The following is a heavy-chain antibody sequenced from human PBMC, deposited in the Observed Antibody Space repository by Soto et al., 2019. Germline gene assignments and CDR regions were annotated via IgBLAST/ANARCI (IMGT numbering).Heavy chain of an antibody. V-gene: IGHV3-30*18. J-gene: IGHJ4*02. Sequence: QVQLVESGGGVVQPGRSLRLSCVASGFTFSSYGMHWVRQAPGKGLEWVAVISYDGSNKYYEDSVKGRFTISRDNSKNTLYLQMNSLRAEDTAVYYCAKGYSGYDTQLLYWGQGTLVTVSS. D-gene: IGHD5-12*01. CDR3: AKGYSGYDTQLLY. CDR1: GFTFSSYG. CDR2: ISYDGSNK.